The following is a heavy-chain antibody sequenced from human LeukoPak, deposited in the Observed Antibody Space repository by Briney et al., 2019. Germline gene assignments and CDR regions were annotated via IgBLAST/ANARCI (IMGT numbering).Heavy chain of an antibody. V-gene: IGHV3-30*02. CDR1: GFTFSYYG. CDR3: AKGDGTMIVVVITTFDY. D-gene: IGHD3-22*01. J-gene: IGHJ4*02. Sequence: PGGSLRLSCAASGFTFSYYGIHWVRQAPGKGLEWVAFIRYDGNDKYYAKSVKGRFTISRDTSRNTVSLQMNSLRAEDTAVYYCAKGDGTMIVVVITTFDYWGQGTLVTVSS. CDR2: IRYDGNDK.